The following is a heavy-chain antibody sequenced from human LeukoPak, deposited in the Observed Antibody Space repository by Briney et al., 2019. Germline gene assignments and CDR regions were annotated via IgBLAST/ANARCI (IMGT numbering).Heavy chain of an antibody. Sequence: GGSLRLSCAASGFTFSGSALHWVRQASGKGLEWVGRIRSKANSYATAYAASVKGRFTISRDDSKNTAYLQMTSLKTEDTAVYYCSVATGGVNYWGQGTLVTVSS. V-gene: IGHV3-73*01. CDR2: IRSKANSYAT. CDR3: SVATGGVNY. CDR1: GFTFSGSA. D-gene: IGHD5-12*01. J-gene: IGHJ4*02.